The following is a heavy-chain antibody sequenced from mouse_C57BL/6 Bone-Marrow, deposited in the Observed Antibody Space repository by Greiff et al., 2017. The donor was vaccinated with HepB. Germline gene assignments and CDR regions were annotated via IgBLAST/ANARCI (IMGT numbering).Heavy chain of an antibody. J-gene: IGHJ2*01. Sequence: QVQLQQPGAELVMPGASVKLSCKASGYTFTSYWMHWVKQRPGQGLEWIGEIDPSDSYTNYNQKFKGKSTLTVDKSSSTAYMQLSSLTSEDSAVYYCARGGFSPRNFDYWGQGTTLTVSS. V-gene: IGHV1-69*01. CDR3: ARGGFSPRNFDY. CDR1: GYTFTSYW. CDR2: IDPSDSYT.